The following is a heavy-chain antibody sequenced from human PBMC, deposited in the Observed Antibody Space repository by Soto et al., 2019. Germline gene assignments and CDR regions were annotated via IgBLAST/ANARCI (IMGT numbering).Heavy chain of an antibody. V-gene: IGHV4-31*03. CDR1: GGSISSGGYY. J-gene: IGHJ6*02. CDR2: IYYSGST. D-gene: IGHD5-12*01. Sequence: SETLSLTCTVSGGSISSGGYYWSWIRQHPGKGLEWIGYIYYSGSTYYNPSLKRRVTISVDTSKNQFSLKLSSVTAADTAVSYCARGGVDESVYYYYGMDVGGQGTTVT. CDR3: ARGGVDESVYYYYGMDV.